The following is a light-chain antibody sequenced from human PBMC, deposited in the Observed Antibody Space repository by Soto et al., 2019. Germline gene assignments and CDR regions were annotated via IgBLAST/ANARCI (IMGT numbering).Light chain of an antibody. CDR1: QSVSSN. CDR2: GAS. Sequence: EIVMTQPPATLSVSPGERATLSCRASQSVSSNLAWYQQKPGQAPRLLIYGASTRATGIPARFSGSGSGTEFTLTINSLQSEDFAIYYCQQYNNWPPGRTFGQGTKVDIK. V-gene: IGKV3-15*01. CDR3: QQYNNWPPGRT. J-gene: IGKJ1*01.